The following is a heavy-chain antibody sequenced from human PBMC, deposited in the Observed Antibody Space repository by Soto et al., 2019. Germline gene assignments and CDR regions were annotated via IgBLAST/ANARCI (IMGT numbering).Heavy chain of an antibody. CDR3: ARERSPWPLLWFDP. V-gene: IGHV4-31*03. CDR1: GGSISSGGYY. J-gene: IGHJ5*02. CDR2: IYYSGST. Sequence: QVQLQESGPGLVKPSQTLSLTCTVSGGSISSGGYYWSWIRQHPGKGLEWIGYIYYSGSTYYNPSLKSRVTISVDTSKNQFSLKLSSVTAADTAVYYCARERSPWPLLWFDPWGQGTLVTVSS. D-gene: IGHD4-17*01.